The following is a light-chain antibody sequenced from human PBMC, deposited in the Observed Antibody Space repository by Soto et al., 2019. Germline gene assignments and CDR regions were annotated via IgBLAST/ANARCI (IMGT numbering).Light chain of an antibody. CDR2: ATS. Sequence: DIQMTQSPSSLSASVGDRVTITCRASQSISNYLNWYQQIPGKAPKLLIYATSSFQSGVPSRFSGSGSGTDFTLTISSLQPEDFATYYCQQTYNTPFTFGPGTKVDI. V-gene: IGKV1-39*01. CDR1: QSISNY. J-gene: IGKJ3*01. CDR3: QQTYNTPFT.